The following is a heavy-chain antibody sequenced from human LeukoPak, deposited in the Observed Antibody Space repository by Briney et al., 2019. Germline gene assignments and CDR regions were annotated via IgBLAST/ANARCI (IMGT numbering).Heavy chain of an antibody. J-gene: IGHJ4*02. CDR3: ARSPDGVDN. CDR1: EFTFSNYW. CDR2: IKEDGSEI. Sequence: GGSLRLSCAASEFTFSNYWMTWVRQTPGKGLEFVANIKEDGSEIFYLDSVKGRFTISRDNAKNSVYLQMNSLRAEDTAVYYCARSPDGVDNWGQGTLVTVSS. D-gene: IGHD3-10*01. V-gene: IGHV3-7*01.